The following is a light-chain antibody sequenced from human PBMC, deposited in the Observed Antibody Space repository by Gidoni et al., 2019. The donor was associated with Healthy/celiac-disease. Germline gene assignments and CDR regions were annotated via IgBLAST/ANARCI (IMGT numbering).Light chain of an antibody. Sequence: PPDYLAVSLGERVSINCKSSQSVLYSSNNKNYLAWYQQKPGQPTKLLIYWASTRESGVPYRFSGSGSGTEFTLTISSLQAEDVAVYYCQQYYSTPYTFGQGTKLEIK. J-gene: IGKJ2*01. CDR2: WAS. V-gene: IGKV4-1*01. CDR1: QSVLYSSNNKNY. CDR3: QQYYSTPYT.